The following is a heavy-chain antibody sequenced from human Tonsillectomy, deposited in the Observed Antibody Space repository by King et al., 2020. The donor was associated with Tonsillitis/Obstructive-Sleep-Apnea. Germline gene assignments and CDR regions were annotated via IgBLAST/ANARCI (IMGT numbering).Heavy chain of an antibody. V-gene: IGHV4-59*01. CDR2: IFYSGST. CDR3: ASSRYGSGSFDY. Sequence: QLQESGPGLVKPSETLSLTCTVSGDSISSYYWSWIRPPPGKGLEWIGYIFYSGSTNYNPSLKSRVTISVDTSKNQFSLKLSSVTAADTAVYYCASSRYGSGSFDYWGQGTLVTVSS. J-gene: IGHJ4*02. D-gene: IGHD3-10*01. CDR1: GDSISSYY.